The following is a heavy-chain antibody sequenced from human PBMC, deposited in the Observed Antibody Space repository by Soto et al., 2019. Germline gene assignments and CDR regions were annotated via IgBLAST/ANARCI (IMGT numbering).Heavy chain of an antibody. CDR2: VKSYADGGTI. V-gene: IGHV3-15*07. Sequence: EVPLVESGGDLVEPGGSLRLSCAASGFTLRNGWMNWVRQAPGKGLEWVGRVKSYADGGTIDYPAPVKGRFTISRDDSKNTLYLQMNSLTTEDTAVYYCTTTFSSGFDNWGQGTLVTVSS. CDR3: TTTFSSGFDN. CDR1: GFTLRNGW. J-gene: IGHJ4*02. D-gene: IGHD3-22*01.